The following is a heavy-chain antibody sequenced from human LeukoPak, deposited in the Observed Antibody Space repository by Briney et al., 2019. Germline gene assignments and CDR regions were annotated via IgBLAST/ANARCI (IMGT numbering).Heavy chain of an antibody. J-gene: IGHJ4*02. Sequence: SETLSLTCTVSGGSICSYYWSWIRQPPGKGLEWIGYIYYSGSTNYNPSLKSRVTISVDTSKDQFSLKLSSVTAADTAVYYCARVELGDYVGYWGQGTLVTVSS. D-gene: IGHD1-26*01. CDR2: IYYSGST. CDR1: GGSICSYY. CDR3: ARVELGDYVGY. V-gene: IGHV4-59*01.